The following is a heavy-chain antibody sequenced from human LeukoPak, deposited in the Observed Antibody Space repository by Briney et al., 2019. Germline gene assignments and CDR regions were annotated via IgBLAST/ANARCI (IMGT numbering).Heavy chain of an antibody. CDR3: VKGGVQLWLPDFDY. D-gene: IGHD5-18*01. V-gene: IGHV3-64D*09. J-gene: IGHJ4*02. CDR2: ISSNGGST. CDR1: GFTFSSYA. Sequence: GGSLRLSCSASGFTFSSYAMHWVRQAPGQGLEYVSAISSNGGSTYYADSVKGRFTISRDNSKNTLYLQMSSLRAEDTAVYYCVKGGVQLWLPDFDYWGQGTLVTVSS.